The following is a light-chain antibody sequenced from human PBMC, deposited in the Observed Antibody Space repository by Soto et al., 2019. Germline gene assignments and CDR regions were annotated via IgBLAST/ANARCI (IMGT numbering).Light chain of an antibody. Sequence: EIVLTQSPGTLSLSPGERATLSCRASQSVSSNYLAWYQQKPGQAPRLLIYGASSRATDIPDRFSGSGSGTDFTITISRLEPEDFAVYYCQQYYGSPGITFGQGTRLEIK. V-gene: IGKV3-20*01. J-gene: IGKJ5*01. CDR2: GAS. CDR3: QQYYGSPGIT. CDR1: QSVSSNY.